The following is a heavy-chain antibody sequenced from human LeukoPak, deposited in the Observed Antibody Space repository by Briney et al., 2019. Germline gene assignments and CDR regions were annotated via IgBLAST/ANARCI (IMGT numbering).Heavy chain of an antibody. J-gene: IGHJ6*02. D-gene: IGHD3-10*01. V-gene: IGHV4-34*01. CDR1: GGSFSGYY. CDR2: INHSGST. CDR3: ARGKITMVRGRYYYYGMDV. Sequence: PSGTLSLTCAVYGGSFSGYYWSWIRQPPGKGLEWIGEINHSGSTNYNPSLKSRVTISVDTSKNQFSLKLSSVTAADTAVYYCARGKITMVRGRYYYYGMDVWGQGTTVTVSS.